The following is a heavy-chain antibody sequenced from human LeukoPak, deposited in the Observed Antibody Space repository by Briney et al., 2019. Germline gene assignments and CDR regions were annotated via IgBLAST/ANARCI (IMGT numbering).Heavy chain of an antibody. CDR3: AKSTIVGATVDAFDI. J-gene: IGHJ3*02. V-gene: IGHV3-30*02. Sequence: GGSLRLSCAASGFTFSSYVMHWVRQAPGKGLEWVAFIRYDGSNKYYADSVKGRFTISRDNSKNTLYLQMNSLRAEDRAVYYCAKSTIVGATVDAFDIWGQGTMVTVSS. CDR1: GFTFSSYV. CDR2: IRYDGSNK. D-gene: IGHD1-26*01.